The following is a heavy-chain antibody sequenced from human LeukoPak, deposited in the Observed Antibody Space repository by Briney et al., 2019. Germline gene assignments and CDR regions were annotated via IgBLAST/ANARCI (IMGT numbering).Heavy chain of an antibody. J-gene: IGHJ4*02. CDR3: ARDLGVVVIPTGEYFFDY. D-gene: IGHD3-22*01. V-gene: IGHV1-3*01. CDR1: GYSFINFA. CDR2: SNAGNGKT. Sequence: GASVTLSCKDSGYSFINFAIHWVRQATGHRLEWVGWSNAGNGKTKYSQKFQGRVTFTRDTSASTAYMYLSSLRSEDAAVYYCARDLGVVVIPTGEYFFDYWGQGTLVTVSS.